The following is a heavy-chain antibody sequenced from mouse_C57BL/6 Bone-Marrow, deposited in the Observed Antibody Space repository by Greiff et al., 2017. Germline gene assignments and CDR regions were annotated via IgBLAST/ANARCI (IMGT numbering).Heavy chain of an antibody. J-gene: IGHJ2*01. CDR3: ARLTLDY. CDR1: GYTFTSYW. D-gene: IGHD4-1*01. Sequence: VQLQQSGAELAKPGASVKLSCKASGYTFTSYWMHWVKQRPGQGLEWIGYINPSSGYTKYNQKFKDKAKLTADKSSSPAYMQLSSLTYEDSAVYYCARLTLDYWGQGTTRTVSS. V-gene: IGHV1-7*01. CDR2: INPSSGYT.